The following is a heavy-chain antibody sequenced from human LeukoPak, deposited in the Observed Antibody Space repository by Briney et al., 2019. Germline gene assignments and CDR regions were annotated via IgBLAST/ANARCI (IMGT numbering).Heavy chain of an antibody. D-gene: IGHD7-27*01. Sequence: PGGSLRLSCVASGFIFSDYSMDWVRQAPGKGLEWVSSISSSSAYIFYSDSVKGRFTISRDNAQSSLYLQMNSLRAGDTAVYYCARGWGNIRTTGSSFDDWGQGTLVTVSS. V-gene: IGHV3-21*06. CDR2: ISSSSAYI. J-gene: IGHJ4*02. CDR1: GFIFSDYS. CDR3: ARGWGNIRTTGSSFDD.